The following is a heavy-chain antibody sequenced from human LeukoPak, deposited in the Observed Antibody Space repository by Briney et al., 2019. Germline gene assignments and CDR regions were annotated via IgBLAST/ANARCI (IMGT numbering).Heavy chain of an antibody. CDR1: GASIGNYY. J-gene: IGHJ4*02. CDR2: IYYSGST. Sequence: SETLSLTCTVSGASIGNYYWSWIRQPPGKGLEWIGSIYYSGSTYYNPSLKSRVTISVDTSKNQFSLKLSSVTAADTAVYYCARPPSKAGNFDYWGQGTLVTVSS. V-gene: IGHV4-39*01. CDR3: ARPPSKAGNFDY.